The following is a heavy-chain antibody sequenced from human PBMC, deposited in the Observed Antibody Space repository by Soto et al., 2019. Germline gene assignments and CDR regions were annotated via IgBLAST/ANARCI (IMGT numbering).Heavy chain of an antibody. Sequence: QLQLQESGSGLVKPSQTLSLTCAVSGGSISSGGYSSSWIRQPPGKGLEWIGYIYHSGSTYYNPSLKSPVTISVDRSKNQFSLKLSSVTAADTAVYYCAAGGGLPRYYWGQGTLVTVSS. CDR1: GGSISSGGYS. D-gene: IGHD5-12*01. CDR2: IYHSGST. V-gene: IGHV4-30-2*01. J-gene: IGHJ4*02. CDR3: AAGGGLPRYY.